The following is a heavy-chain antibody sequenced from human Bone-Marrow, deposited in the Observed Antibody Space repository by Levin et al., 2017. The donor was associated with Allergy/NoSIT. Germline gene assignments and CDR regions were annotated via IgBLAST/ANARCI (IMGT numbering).Heavy chain of an antibody. CDR2: INTNTGNP. J-gene: IGHJ2*01. V-gene: IGHV7-4-1*02. Sequence: ASVKVSCKASGYTFTSYAMNWVRQAPGQGLEWMGWINTNTGNPTYAQGFTGRFVFSLDTSVSTAYLQISSLKAEDTAVYYCARVRYDSSGYYPRYWYFDLWGRGTLVTVSS. CDR1: GYTFTSYA. CDR3: ARVRYDSSGYYPRYWYFDL. D-gene: IGHD3-22*01.